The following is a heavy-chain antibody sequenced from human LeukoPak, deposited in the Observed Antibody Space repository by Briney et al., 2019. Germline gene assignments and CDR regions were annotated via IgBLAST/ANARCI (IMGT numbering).Heavy chain of an antibody. CDR1: GFTFSSYA. CDR2: ISSSSTII. Sequence: QTGGSLRLSCAASGFTFSSYAMSWVRQAPGKGLEWVSYISSSSTIIYYADSVKGRFTISRDNAKNSLYLQMNSLRDEDTAVYYCARWFTSGRGFFDYWGQGILVTVSS. D-gene: IGHD6-19*01. J-gene: IGHJ4*02. V-gene: IGHV3-48*02. CDR3: ARWFTSGRGFFDY.